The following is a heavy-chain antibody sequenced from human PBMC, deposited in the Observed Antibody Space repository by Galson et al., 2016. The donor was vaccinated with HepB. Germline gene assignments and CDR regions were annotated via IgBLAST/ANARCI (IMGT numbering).Heavy chain of an antibody. Sequence: SLRLSCAASGFTFSSYWMSWVRQAPGKGLEWVANIKQDGSEKYYVDSVEGRFTISRDNADNSMYLQMSNLRVDDTATYYCARDSLSDYGDHDGFDIWGRGTMVTVSS. V-gene: IGHV3-7*01. CDR1: GFTFSSYW. CDR3: ARDSLSDYGDHDGFDI. CDR2: IKQDGSEK. J-gene: IGHJ3*02. D-gene: IGHD4-17*01.